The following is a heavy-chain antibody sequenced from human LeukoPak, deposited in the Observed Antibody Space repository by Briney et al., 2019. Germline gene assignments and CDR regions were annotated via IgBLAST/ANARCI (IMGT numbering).Heavy chain of an antibody. D-gene: IGHD6-19*01. CDR2: INPSGGTT. CDR3: ARGGGYSSGWDPLQYYYYGMDV. V-gene: IGHV1-46*01. CDR1: GYTFTSYY. Sequence: ASVKVSCKASGYTFTSYYVHWVRQAHGQGLEWMGIINPSGGTTSYAQKFQGRVTMTRDTSTSTVYMELSSLRSEDTAVYYCARGGGYSSGWDPLQYYYYGMDVWGQGTTVTVSS. J-gene: IGHJ6*02.